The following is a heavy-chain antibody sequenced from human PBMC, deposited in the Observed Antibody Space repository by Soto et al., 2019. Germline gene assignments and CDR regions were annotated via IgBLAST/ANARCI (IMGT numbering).Heavy chain of an antibody. D-gene: IGHD3-10*01. Sequence: XXTLSLPFTVSGGSISSSRYYWGFIRQPPGKGLKWIGSIYYSGSTYYNPSLKSRVTISVDTSKNQFSLKLSSVTAADTAVYYCARIKGTRSNWFDPWGQGTLVTV. J-gene: IGHJ5*02. CDR3: ARIKGTRSNWFDP. CDR2: IYYSGST. CDR1: GGSISSSRYY. V-gene: IGHV4-39*01.